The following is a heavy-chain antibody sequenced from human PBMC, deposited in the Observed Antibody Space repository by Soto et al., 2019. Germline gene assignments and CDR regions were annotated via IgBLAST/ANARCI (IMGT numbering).Heavy chain of an antibody. CDR3: ARDPGLITIFGVVAGPDY. J-gene: IGHJ4*02. V-gene: IGHV1-18*01. CDR1: GYTFTSYG. CDR2: ISAYNGNT. Sequence: QVQLVQSGAEVKKPGASVKVSCKASGYTFTSYGISWVRQAPGQGLEWMGWISAYNGNTNYAQKLQSRVTMTTDTSTSTAYMELRSLRSDDTAVYYCARDPGLITIFGVVAGPDYWGQGTLVTVSS. D-gene: IGHD3-3*01.